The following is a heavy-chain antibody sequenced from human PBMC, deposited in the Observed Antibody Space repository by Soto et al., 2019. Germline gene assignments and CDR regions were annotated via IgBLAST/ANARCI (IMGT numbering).Heavy chain of an antibody. Sequence: EVQLVESGGGLVQPGGSLKLXCAASGFTFSGSAMHWVRQASGKGLEWVXXIRSKANSYATAYAASVKGRFTISXXXXXXXXXXXXXXXXXXXXXXXYCTRRTGYDYGDPTTLLWYFDLWGRGTLVTVSS. CDR1: GFTFSGSA. J-gene: IGHJ2*01. CDR3: TRRTGYDYGDPTTLLWYFDL. V-gene: IGHV3-73*01. CDR2: IRSKANSYAT. D-gene: IGHD4-17*01.